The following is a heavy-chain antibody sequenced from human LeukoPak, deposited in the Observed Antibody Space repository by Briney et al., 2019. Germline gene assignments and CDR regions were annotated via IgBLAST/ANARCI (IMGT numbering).Heavy chain of an antibody. CDR1: GFTLSSYS. CDR2: ISSSSSTI. V-gene: IGHV3-48*01. J-gene: IGHJ6*03. CDR3: AKALSGYKPPNYYYYMDV. D-gene: IGHD3-3*01. Sequence: GGSLRLSCAASGFTLSSYSMNWVRQAPGKGLEWVSYISSSSSTIYYADSVKGRFTISRDNSKNTLYLQMNSLRAEDTGVYYCAKALSGYKPPNYYYYMDVWGKGTTVTVSS.